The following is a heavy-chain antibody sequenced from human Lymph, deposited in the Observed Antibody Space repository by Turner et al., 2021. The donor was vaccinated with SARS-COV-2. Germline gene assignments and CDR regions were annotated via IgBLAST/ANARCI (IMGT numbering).Heavy chain of an antibody. V-gene: IGHV1-46*01. CDR2: INPSGDST. CDR1: GYTFTSYY. CDR3: ARVGPGGFDY. J-gene: IGHJ4*02. D-gene: IGHD2-15*01. Sequence: QVQLVPSGAEVTKPGASVQVSCKASGYTFTSYYMHWVRQAPGQGLEWMGIINPSGDSTSYAQKFQGRVTMTRDTSTSTVYMELSSLRSEDTAVYYCARVGPGGFDYWGQGTPVTVSS.